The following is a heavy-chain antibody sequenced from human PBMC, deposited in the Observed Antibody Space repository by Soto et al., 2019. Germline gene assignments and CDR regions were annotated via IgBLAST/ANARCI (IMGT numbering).Heavy chain of an antibody. D-gene: IGHD6-13*01. J-gene: IGHJ4*02. CDR2: IIPILGIA. CDR1: GGTFSSYT. Sequence: ASVKVSCKASGGTFSSYTISWVRQAPGQGLEWMGRIIPILGIANYAQKFQGRVTITADKSTSTAYMELSSLRGEDTAVYYCVKDERGSSWNIDYWGQGALVTVSS. V-gene: IGHV1-69*04. CDR3: VKDERGSSWNIDY.